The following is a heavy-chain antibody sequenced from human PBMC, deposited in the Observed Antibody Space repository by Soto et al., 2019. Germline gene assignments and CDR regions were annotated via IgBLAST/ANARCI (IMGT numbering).Heavy chain of an antibody. CDR3: ARRYSSAFDI. Sequence: SETLSLTCTVSGGSVSSGSYYWGWIRQPPGKGLEWIGYIYYSGSTNYNPSLKSRVTISVDTSKNQFSLKLSSVTAADTAVYYCARRYSSAFDIWGQGTMVTVS. CDR2: IYYSGST. V-gene: IGHV4-61*01. CDR1: GGSVSSGSYY. D-gene: IGHD6-13*01. J-gene: IGHJ3*02.